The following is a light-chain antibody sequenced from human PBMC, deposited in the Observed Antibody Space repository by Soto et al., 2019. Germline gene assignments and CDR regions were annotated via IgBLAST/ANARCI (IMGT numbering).Light chain of an antibody. CDR2: SAS. V-gene: IGKV1-17*01. CDR1: QDIRHA. CDR3: LQHADYPFT. Sequence: DIQMTQSPSSLSASVGDRVTITCRASQDIRHALGWYQQKPGKVPKRLIYSASCLQTGVPSRFSGSGSETVFTLTISSLQPDDFATYFCLQHADYPFTFGQGTRLEI. J-gene: IGKJ2*01.